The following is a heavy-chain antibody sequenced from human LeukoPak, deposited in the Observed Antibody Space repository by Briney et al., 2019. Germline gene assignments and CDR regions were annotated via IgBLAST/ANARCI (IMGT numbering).Heavy chain of an antibody. V-gene: IGHV3-23*01. J-gene: IGHJ4*02. D-gene: IGHD3-22*01. CDR3: ARDRPNYYGSDGHYYRRDGDY. CDR2: ITSRGEST. CDR1: GFTFSIYA. Sequence: GGSLRLSCAASGFTFSIYAMSWVRQAPGKGLQWVSSITSRGESTWYVDSVKGRFTITRDNSENTLYLQMHILRAEDTAVYYCARDRPNYYGSDGHYYRRDGDYWGRGTLVSVSS.